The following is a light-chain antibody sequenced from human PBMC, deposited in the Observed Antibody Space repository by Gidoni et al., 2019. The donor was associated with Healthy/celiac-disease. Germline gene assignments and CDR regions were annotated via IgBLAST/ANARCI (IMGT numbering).Light chain of an antibody. CDR3: QSYDSSNQV. CDR2: EDN. CDR1: SGSIASNY. J-gene: IGLJ3*02. Sequence: NFMLPQPHSVSESPGKTVTISCTRRSGSIASNYVQWYPQRPGSAPTTVIYEDNQRPSGVPDRFSGSIDSSSNSASLTISGLKTEDEADYYCQSYDSSNQVFGGGTKLTVL. V-gene: IGLV6-57*04.